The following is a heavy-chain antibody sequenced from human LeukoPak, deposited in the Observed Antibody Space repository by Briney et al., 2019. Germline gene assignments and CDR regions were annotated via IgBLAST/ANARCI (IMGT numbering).Heavy chain of an antibody. V-gene: IGHV4-34*01. CDR1: GGSFSGYY. D-gene: IGHD3-10*01. J-gene: IGHJ3*01. CDR3: ARDLLPRGLDVVDHAFDV. Sequence: PSETLSLTCAVYGGSFSGYYWSWIRQPPGKGLEWIGNIYFFGSTYYNPSLRGRVAISVDTSENQFSLRLNSVTAADTAVYFCARDLLPRGLDVVDHAFDVWGHGTMVTVSS. CDR2: IYFFGST.